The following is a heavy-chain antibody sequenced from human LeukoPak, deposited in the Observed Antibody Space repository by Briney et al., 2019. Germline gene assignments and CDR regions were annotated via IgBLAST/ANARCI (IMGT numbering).Heavy chain of an antibody. CDR3: ARWNPLGFDY. CDR2: IYPGDFDA. J-gene: IGHJ4*02. Sequence: GASLKISCQPSGSTFPTYWIGWVRQLHGKGLEWLVSIYPGDFDARYSPSFQGQVTISVDKYISTVYLQWNSLKASDTAMYYCARWNPLGFDYWGRGTLVTVSS. V-gene: IGHV5-51*01. D-gene: IGHD1-1*01. CDR1: GSTFPTYW.